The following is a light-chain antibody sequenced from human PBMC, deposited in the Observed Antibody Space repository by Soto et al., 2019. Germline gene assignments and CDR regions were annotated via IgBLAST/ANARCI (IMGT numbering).Light chain of an antibody. CDR1: QSVSSSF. J-gene: IGKJ3*01. CDR3: QQYGSSLFT. CDR2: GAS. Sequence: EIVLTQSPGTLSLSPGERATLSCRASQSVSSSFLAWYQQKVGQAPRLLIYGASSRATGIPDRFSGSGSGTDFTLTITRLEPEDFAVYYCQQYGSSLFTFGPGTKVDI. V-gene: IGKV3-20*01.